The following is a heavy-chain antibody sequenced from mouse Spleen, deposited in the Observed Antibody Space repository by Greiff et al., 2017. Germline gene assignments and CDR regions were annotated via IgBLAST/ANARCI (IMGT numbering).Heavy chain of an antibody. CDR3: ALLGRGFAY. CDR2: INPSTGGT. V-gene: IGHV1-42*01. D-gene: IGHD4-1*01. Sequence: VQLKQSGPELVKPGASVKISCKASGYSFTGYYMNWVKQSPEKSLEWIGEINPSTGGTTYNQKFKAKATLTVDKSSSTAYMQLKSLTSEDSAVYYCALLGRGFAYWGQGTLVTVSA. J-gene: IGHJ3*01. CDR1: GYSFTGYY.